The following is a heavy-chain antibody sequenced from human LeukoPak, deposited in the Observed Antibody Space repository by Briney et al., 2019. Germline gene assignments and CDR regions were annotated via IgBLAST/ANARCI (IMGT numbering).Heavy chain of an antibody. CDR3: VKDLQWLVSFDY. V-gene: IGHV3-23*01. J-gene: IGHJ4*02. CDR1: GFTFSSYA. D-gene: IGHD6-19*01. Sequence: GGSLRLSCAASGFTFSSYAMNWVRHAPGKGLEWVSTISGSGDSTYYADYVKGRFTISRDNSKNTLYLQMNSLRAEDMAVYYCVKDLQWLVSFDYWGQGTLVTVSS. CDR2: ISGSGDST.